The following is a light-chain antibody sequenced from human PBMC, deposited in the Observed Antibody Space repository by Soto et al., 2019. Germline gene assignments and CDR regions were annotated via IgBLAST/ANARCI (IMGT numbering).Light chain of an antibody. J-gene: IGLJ2*01. CDR3: HSYDRSRSGPVI. Sequence: QSVLTQPPSVSGAPGQTVTISCTGSSSNIGAGYDVHWYQQLPSTAPKLIIYGNNNRPSGVPDRFSGSKSGTSASLAITGLQAEDEGDYYYHSYDRSRSGPVIFGGGTKLTVL. CDR1: SSNIGAGYD. CDR2: GNN. V-gene: IGLV1-40*01.